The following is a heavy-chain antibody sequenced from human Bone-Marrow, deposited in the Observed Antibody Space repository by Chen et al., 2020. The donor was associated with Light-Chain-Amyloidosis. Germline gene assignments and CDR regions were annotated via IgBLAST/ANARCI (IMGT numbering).Heavy chain of an antibody. V-gene: IGHV4-34*01. J-gene: IGHJ4*02. Sequence: QVELQQWGAGLLKPSETLSLTCAVYGGSFSGYYWNWIRQTPGKGLEWIGEVNHRGTTNYNPSLKSRVTMSVATSSKQFSLHLTSVTAADTALSSCARTSPPSCSCISCTNFDFWGQGTLVSVSS. CDR1: GGSFSGYY. CDR3: ARTSPPSCSCISCTNFDF. CDR2: VNHRGTT. D-gene: IGHD2-2*01.